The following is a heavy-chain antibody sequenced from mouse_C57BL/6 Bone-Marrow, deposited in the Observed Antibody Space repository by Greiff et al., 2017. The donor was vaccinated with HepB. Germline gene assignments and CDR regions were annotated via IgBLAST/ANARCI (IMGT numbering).Heavy chain of an antibody. CDR1: GFTFSDYG. CDR2: ISSGSSTI. Sequence: EVKLVESGGGLVKPGGSLKLSCAASGFTFSDYGMHWVRQAPEKGLEWVAYISSGSSTIYYADTVKGRFTISRDNAKNTLFLQMTSLRSEDTAMYYCARTYYSKGANYYAMDYWGQGTSVTVSS. J-gene: IGHJ4*01. CDR3: ARTYYSKGANYYAMDY. D-gene: IGHD2-5*01. V-gene: IGHV5-17*01.